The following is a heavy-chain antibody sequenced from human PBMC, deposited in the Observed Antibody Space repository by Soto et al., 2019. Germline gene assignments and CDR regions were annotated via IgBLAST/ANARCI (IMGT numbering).Heavy chain of an antibody. CDR1: RFTFSNFA. CDR2: ITGTSANT. CDR3: AKGGATYGLLTHDY. V-gene: IGHV3-23*01. D-gene: IGHD3-9*01. J-gene: IGHJ4*02. Sequence: EVQLLESGGGLVQPGGSLRLSCAASRFTFSNFAMSWVRQAPGKGLEWVSTITGTSANTYYTDSVKGRFAISIDNSQNTLYLQLNILTTEDTSVYYCAKGGATYGLLTHDYWGQGTLVTVAS.